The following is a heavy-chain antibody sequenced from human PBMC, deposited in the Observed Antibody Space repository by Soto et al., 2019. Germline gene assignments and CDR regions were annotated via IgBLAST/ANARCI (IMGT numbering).Heavy chain of an antibody. J-gene: IGHJ4*02. V-gene: IGHV4-39*01. CDR1: GGSISSTSYY. CDR3: ASTWDQPFYYFDH. CDR2: VYFSGST. D-gene: IGHD1-26*01. Sequence: QLQLQQSGPGLVKPSETLSLTCTVSGGSISSTSYYWGWIRQSPGKGLEWIGSVYFSGSTYYNPSLQGRVTISVDTSESQFSLNLNSVRASDTAVYYCASTWDQPFYYFDHWGQGILVTVSS.